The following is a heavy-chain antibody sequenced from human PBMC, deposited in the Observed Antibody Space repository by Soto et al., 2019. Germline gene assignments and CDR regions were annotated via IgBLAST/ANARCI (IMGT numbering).Heavy chain of an antibody. CDR2: ISYDGSNK. Sequence: QVPLVESGGGVVQPGRSLRLSCAASGFTFSSYAMHWVRQAPGKGLEWVAVISYDGSNKYYADSVKGRFTISRDNSKNTLYLQMNSLRAEDTAVYYCARDPTTMIVEPPSGYYYGMDVWGQGTTVTVSS. CDR1: GFTFSSYA. CDR3: ARDPTTMIVEPPSGYYYGMDV. D-gene: IGHD3-22*01. J-gene: IGHJ6*02. V-gene: IGHV3-30-3*01.